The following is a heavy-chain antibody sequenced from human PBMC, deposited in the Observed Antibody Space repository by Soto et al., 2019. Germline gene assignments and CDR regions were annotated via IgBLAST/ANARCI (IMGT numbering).Heavy chain of an antibody. CDR1: GFTFSSYW. V-gene: IGHV3-7*01. J-gene: IGHJ4*02. CDR2: IKQDGSEK. D-gene: IGHD3-22*01. Sequence: GGSLRLSCAASGFTFSSYWMSWVRQAPGKGLEWVANIKQDGSEKYYVDSVKGRFTISRDNAKNSLYLQMNSLRAEDTAVYYCARGMGDSSGYYDYWGQGTLVTVSS. CDR3: ARGMGDSSGYYDY.